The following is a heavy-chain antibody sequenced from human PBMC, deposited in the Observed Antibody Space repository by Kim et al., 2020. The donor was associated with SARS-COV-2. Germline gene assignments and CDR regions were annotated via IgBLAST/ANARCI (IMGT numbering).Heavy chain of an antibody. D-gene: IGHD3-9*01. CDR3: ARAGLRYFDWSRGGNWFDP. J-gene: IGHJ5*02. CDR2: IYHSGST. V-gene: IGHV4-4*02. CDR1: GGSISSSNW. Sequence: SETLSLTCAVSGGSISSSNWWSWVRQPPGKGLEWIGEIYHSGSTNYNPSLKSRVTISVDKSKNQFSLKLSSVTAADTAVYYCARAGLRYFDWSRGGNWFDPWGQGTLVTVSS.